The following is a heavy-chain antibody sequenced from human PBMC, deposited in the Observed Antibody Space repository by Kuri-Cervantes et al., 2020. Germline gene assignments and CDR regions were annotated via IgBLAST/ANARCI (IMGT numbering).Heavy chain of an antibody. CDR3: AIYLEYYFDY. Sequence: GESLKISCVASEFTFSNAWMSWVRQAPGKGLEWVGRIKSKADGGTIDYATPVKGRVIISRDDSKNTLYLQMNNLKTEDTAVYFCAIYLEYYFDYWGQGTLVTVSS. J-gene: IGHJ4*02. CDR1: EFTFSNAW. CDR2: IKSKADGGTI. V-gene: IGHV3-15*01. D-gene: IGHD2-21*01.